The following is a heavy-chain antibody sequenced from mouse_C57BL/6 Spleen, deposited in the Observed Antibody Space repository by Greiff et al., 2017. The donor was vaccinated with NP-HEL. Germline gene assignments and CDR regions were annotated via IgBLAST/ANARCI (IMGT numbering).Heavy chain of an antibody. V-gene: IGHV3-1*01. CDR1: GYSITSGYD. CDR2: ISYSGST. Sequence: VQLQQSGPGMVKPSQSLSLTCTVTGYSITSGYDWHWIRHFPGNKLEWMGYISYSGSTNYNPSLKSRISITHDTSKNHFFLKLNSVTTEDTATYYCARGYDYDSYYFDYWGQGTTLTVSS. CDR3: ARGYDYDSYYFDY. J-gene: IGHJ2*01. D-gene: IGHD2-4*01.